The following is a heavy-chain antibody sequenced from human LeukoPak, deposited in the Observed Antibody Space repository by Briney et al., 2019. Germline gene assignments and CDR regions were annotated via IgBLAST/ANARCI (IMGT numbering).Heavy chain of an antibody. CDR3: TTAITVGDWHDY. D-gene: IGHD2-21*02. CDR1: GFTFDDYA. V-gene: IGHV3-43*02. CDR2: ISGDGDST. Sequence: QTGGSLRLSCAASGFTFDDYAMHWVRQAPGKGLEWVSLISGDGDSTYYADSVKGRFTISRDNSKNSLYLQMSSLRTEDTAIYYCTTAITVGDWHDYWGQGTLVTVSS. J-gene: IGHJ4*02.